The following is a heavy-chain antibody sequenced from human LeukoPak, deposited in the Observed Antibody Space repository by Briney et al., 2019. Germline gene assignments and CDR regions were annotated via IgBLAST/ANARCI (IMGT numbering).Heavy chain of an antibody. V-gene: IGHV3-9*01. J-gene: IGHJ3*02. Sequence: PGRSLRLSCAASGFTFDDYAMHWVRQAPGKGLEWVSGISWNSGSIGYADSVKGRFTISRDNAKNSLYLQMNSLRAEDTAVYYCAKVKWSTPDAWTGRLAGRLFDIWGQGTMVTVSS. CDR2: ISWNSGSI. CDR1: GFTFDDYA. CDR3: AKVKWSTPDAWTGRLAGRLFDI. D-gene: IGHD2-8*01.